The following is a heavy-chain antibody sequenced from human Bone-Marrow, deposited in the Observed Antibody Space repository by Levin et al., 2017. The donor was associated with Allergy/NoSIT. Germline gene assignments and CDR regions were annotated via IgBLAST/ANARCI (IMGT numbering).Heavy chain of an antibody. V-gene: IGHV3-23*01. CDR1: GFTFSSYA. J-gene: IGHJ4*02. CDR3: ARHMTTVTTKVRYFDY. Sequence: GESLKISCAASGFTFSSYAMSWVRQAPGKGLEWVSAISGSGGSTYYTDSVKGRFTISRDNSKNTLYLQMNSLRAEDTAVYYCARHMTTVTTKVRYFDYWGQGTLVTVSS. CDR2: ISGSGGST. D-gene: IGHD4-17*01.